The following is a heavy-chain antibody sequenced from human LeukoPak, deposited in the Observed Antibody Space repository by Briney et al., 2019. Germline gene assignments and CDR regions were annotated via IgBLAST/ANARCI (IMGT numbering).Heavy chain of an antibody. CDR1: GFTFSSYW. CDR3: ARDEGSGSYYARAHAVADY. Sequence: GGSLRLSCAASGFTFSSYWMSWVRQAPGKGLEWVANIKQDGSEKYYVDSVKGRFTISRDNAKNSLYLQMNSLRAEDTAVYYCARDEGSGSYYARAHAVADYWGQGTLVTVSS. J-gene: IGHJ4*02. CDR2: IKQDGSEK. V-gene: IGHV3-7*01. D-gene: IGHD3-10*01.